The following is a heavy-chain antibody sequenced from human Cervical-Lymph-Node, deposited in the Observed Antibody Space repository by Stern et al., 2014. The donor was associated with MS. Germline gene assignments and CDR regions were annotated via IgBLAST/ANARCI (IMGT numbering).Heavy chain of an antibody. CDR2: IYWDGDK. V-gene: IGHV2-5*02. J-gene: IGHJ4*02. CDR1: GFSLSTTGVG. Sequence: ESGPTLVKPTQTLTLTCSFSGFSLSTTGVGVGWIRQPPGKALEWLALIYWDGDKHYSPSLSRRLAVTKDTSKNQVVLTMTNMDPIDTATYFCAHSDYGDYLFDFWGQGTLVTVSS. CDR3: AHSDYGDYLFDF. D-gene: IGHD4-17*01.